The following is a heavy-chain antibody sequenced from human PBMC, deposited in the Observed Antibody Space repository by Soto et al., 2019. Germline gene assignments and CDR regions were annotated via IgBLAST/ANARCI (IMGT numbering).Heavy chain of an antibody. D-gene: IGHD5-12*01. V-gene: IGHV3-13*01. CDR3: ARGRGDSGYDSWYY. J-gene: IGHJ4*02. CDR1: GFTFSSYD. CDR2: IGTAGDT. Sequence: EVQLVESGGGLVQPGGSLRLSCAASGFTFSSYDMHWVRQATGKGLEWVSAIGTAGDTYYPGSVKGRFTISRENAKNSVYLQMNSLRAGDTAVYYCARGRGDSGYDSWYYWGQGTLVTVSS.